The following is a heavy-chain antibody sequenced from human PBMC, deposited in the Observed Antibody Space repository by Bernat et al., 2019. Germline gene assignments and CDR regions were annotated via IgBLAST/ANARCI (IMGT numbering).Heavy chain of an antibody. CDR2: INSGGST. CDR1: GFTVSSNY. Sequence: EVQLVESGGGLVQPGGSLRLSCAASGFTVSSNYMSWVRQAPGKGLEWVSVINSGGSTYYADSAKGRFTISRDNSKNTLYLQMNSLRAEDTAVYYCARAEVATKDDAFDIWGQGTMVTVSS. J-gene: IGHJ3*02. V-gene: IGHV3-66*02. D-gene: IGHD5-12*01. CDR3: ARAEVATKDDAFDI.